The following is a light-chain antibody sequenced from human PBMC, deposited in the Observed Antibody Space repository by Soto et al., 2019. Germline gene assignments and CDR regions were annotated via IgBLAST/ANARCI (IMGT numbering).Light chain of an antibody. CDR3: QQYGSSP. CDR1: QSVSSSY. Sequence: EIVLTQSPGTRSLSPGERGTVSCRASQSVSSSYLAWYQQKPGQGPRLLIYGASSRATGIPDRFSGSGSGTDLTLTIRRMEPEDFAVYYCQQYGSSPFGQGTRLEIK. V-gene: IGKV3-20*01. J-gene: IGKJ5*01. CDR2: GAS.